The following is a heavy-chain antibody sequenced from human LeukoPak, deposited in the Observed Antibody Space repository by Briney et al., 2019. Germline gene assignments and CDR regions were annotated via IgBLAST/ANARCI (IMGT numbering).Heavy chain of an antibody. CDR3: ARGLTYYYGSGSPY. CDR2: INHSGST. Sequence: PSETLSLTCAVYGGSFSGYYWSWIRQPPGKGLEWIGEINHSGSTNYNPSLKSRVTISVDTSKNQFSLKLSSATAADTAVYYCARGLTYYYGSGSPYWGQGTLVTVSS. J-gene: IGHJ4*02. D-gene: IGHD3-10*01. V-gene: IGHV4-34*01. CDR1: GGSFSGYY.